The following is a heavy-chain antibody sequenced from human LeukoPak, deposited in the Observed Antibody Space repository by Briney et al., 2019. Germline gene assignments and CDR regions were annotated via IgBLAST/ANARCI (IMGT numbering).Heavy chain of an antibody. D-gene: IGHD6-13*01. V-gene: IGHV3-30*01. CDR3: ARDFSAAAGDDY. CDR2: ISYDGCNK. Sequence: GSSLTLLCTASRFTFSSYAMHWVRQATGKGLEGVTVISYDGCNKYYADSVKGLFTISRDNSKNTLYLQKNSLRSEDTAVYYCARDFSAAAGDDYWGQGTLVTVSS. CDR1: RFTFSSYA. J-gene: IGHJ4*02.